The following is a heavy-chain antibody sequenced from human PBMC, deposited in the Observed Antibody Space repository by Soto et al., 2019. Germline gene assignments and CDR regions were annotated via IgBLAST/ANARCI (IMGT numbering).Heavy chain of an antibody. CDR2: IKPNESEK. Sequence: GGSLRLSCTASGFTFSDSWMTWVRQAPGKGLEWAARIKPNESEKKYADSVKGRFTISRDVSKNTLYLQMNSLRADDTAVYYCARVNPPYPWGQGTLVTVSS. V-gene: IGHV3-7*03. CDR1: GFTFSDSW. CDR3: ARVNPPYP. J-gene: IGHJ5*02.